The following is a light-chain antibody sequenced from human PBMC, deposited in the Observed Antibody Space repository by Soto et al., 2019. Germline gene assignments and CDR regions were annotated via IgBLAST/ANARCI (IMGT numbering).Light chain of an antibody. CDR3: QQFYNWPFT. CDR1: QSVSSSY. Sequence: PGERVTLYCRASQSVSSSYLTWYQQKPGQAPRLLIYGASTRATSIPARFSGSGSGTEFTLTISSLQSEDFAVYYCQQFYNWPFTFGQGTRLEIK. V-gene: IGKV3D-15*01. CDR2: GAS. J-gene: IGKJ5*01.